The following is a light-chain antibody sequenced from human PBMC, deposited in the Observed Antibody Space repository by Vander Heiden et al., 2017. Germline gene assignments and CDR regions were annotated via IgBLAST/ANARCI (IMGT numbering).Light chain of an antibody. Sequence: SYVLTQPPSVSVAPGKTAGITCGGNNIGSKSVHWYQQKPGQAPVLVIYYDSDRPSGIPERFSGSNSGNTATLTISRVEAGDEADYYCQVWDSSSDHVVFGGGTKLTVL. CDR3: QVWDSSSDHVV. J-gene: IGLJ2*01. CDR1: NIGSKS. CDR2: YDS. V-gene: IGLV3-21*04.